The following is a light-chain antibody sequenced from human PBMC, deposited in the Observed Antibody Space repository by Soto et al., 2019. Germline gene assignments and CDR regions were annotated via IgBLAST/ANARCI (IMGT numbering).Light chain of an antibody. Sequence: QSALTQPRSVSGSPGQSVTISCTGTSSDVGGYNYVSWYQQHPGKAPKLMIYDVSKRPSGVPDRFSGSKSGNTASLTISGLQAEDEADYYCRSYAGSYTLSVFGGGTKLTVL. CDR1: SSDVGGYNY. CDR2: DVS. V-gene: IGLV2-11*01. CDR3: RSYAGSYTLSV. J-gene: IGLJ2*01.